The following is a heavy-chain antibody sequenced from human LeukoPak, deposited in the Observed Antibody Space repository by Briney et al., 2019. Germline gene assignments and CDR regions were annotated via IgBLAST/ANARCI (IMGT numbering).Heavy chain of an antibody. J-gene: IGHJ4*02. CDR3: ARGGVVVPAALDY. CDR1: GYSISSGYY. Sequence: SETLSLTCAVSGYSISSGYYWGWIRQPPRKGLEWIGSIYHSGSTYYNPSLKSRVTISVDTSKNQFSLKLSSVTAADTAVYYCARGGVVVPAALDYWGQGTLVTVSS. CDR2: IYHSGST. V-gene: IGHV4-38-2*01. D-gene: IGHD2-2*01.